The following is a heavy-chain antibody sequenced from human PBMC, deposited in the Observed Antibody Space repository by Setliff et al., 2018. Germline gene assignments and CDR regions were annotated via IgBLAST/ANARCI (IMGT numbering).Heavy chain of an antibody. V-gene: IGHV3-33*01. Sequence: GGSLRLSCEASGFRFSEYGMNWVRQAPGKGPEWVSVITNDGRYEYYADSVKGRFTISRDNAKNSLYLQMNSLRAEDTAVYYCARDRISRYYDSGAHAFDIWGQGTMVTVSS. J-gene: IGHJ3*02. D-gene: IGHD3-22*01. CDR1: GFRFSEYG. CDR2: ITNDGRYE. CDR3: ARDRISRYYDSGAHAFDI.